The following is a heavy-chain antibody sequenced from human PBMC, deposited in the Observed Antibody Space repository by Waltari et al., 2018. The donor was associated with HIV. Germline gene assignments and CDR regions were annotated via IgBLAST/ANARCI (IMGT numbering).Heavy chain of an antibody. Sequence: QVQLQESGPGLVKPSETLSLTCTVSGGSISSYYWSWIRQPPGKGLEWIGYIYYSGSTNYNPSLKSRVTRSVDTSKNQFSLKLSSVTAADTAVYYCARDLRSSGYSWHSGMDVWGQGTTVTVSS. CDR1: GGSISSYY. V-gene: IGHV4-59*01. CDR3: ARDLRSSGYSWHSGMDV. D-gene: IGHD3-22*01. CDR2: IYYSGST. J-gene: IGHJ6*02.